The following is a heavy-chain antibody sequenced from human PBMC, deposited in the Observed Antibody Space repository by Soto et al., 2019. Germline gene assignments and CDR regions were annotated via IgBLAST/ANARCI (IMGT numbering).Heavy chain of an antibody. D-gene: IGHD4-17*01. CDR1: GFTFSSCA. Sequence: EVQLLESGGGLVQPGGSLRLSCEASGFTFSSCAMNWVRQAPGKGLEWVSGISAGGGRTYYADSVKGRLTISRDNSMNTLFLEMNGVRAEDTATYYCAKGADYGGNSADHWGQGTLVTVSS. CDR3: AKGADYGGNSADH. J-gene: IGHJ4*02. CDR2: ISAGGGRT. V-gene: IGHV3-23*01.